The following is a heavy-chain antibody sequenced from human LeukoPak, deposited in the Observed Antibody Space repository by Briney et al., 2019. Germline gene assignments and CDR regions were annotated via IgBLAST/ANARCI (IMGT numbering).Heavy chain of an antibody. CDR3: ARIVATIH. J-gene: IGHJ4*02. CDR2: ISSSSSTI. Sequence: PGGSLRLSCAASGFTFSSYSMKWVRQAPGKGLEWVSYISSSSSTIYYADSVKGRFTISRDNAKNSLYLQMNSLRAEDTAVYYCARIVATIHWGQGTLVTVSS. CDR1: GFTFSSYS. V-gene: IGHV3-48*01. D-gene: IGHD5-12*01.